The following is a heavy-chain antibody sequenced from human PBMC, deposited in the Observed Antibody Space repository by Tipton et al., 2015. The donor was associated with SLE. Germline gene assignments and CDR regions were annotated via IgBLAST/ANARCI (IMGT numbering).Heavy chain of an antibody. J-gene: IGHJ4*02. D-gene: IGHD3-10*01. CDR3: ARGGDSGGFDS. CDR1: GGSISSSPYY. V-gene: IGHV4-39*07. CDR2: VYDSGTT. Sequence: TLSLTCTVSGGSISSSPYYWGWIRQPPGKGLEWIGSVYDSGTTYYNPSLKSRVAISVDTSKSQFSLKVSSVTAADTAVYYCARGGDSGGFDSWGQGTLVTVSS.